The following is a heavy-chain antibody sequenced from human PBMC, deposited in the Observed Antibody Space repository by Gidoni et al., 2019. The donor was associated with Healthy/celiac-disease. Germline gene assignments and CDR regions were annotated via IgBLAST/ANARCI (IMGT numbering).Heavy chain of an antibody. CDR3: AVYGSGSFYFDPFDY. D-gene: IGHD3-10*01. J-gene: IGHJ4*02. CDR2: SSSSGSTI. V-gene: IGHV3-11*01. CDR1: GFTFSDYY. Sequence: QVQLVESGGGLVKPGGSLRLSCAASGFTFSDYYMSWIRQAPGQGLEWVSYSSSSGSTIYYAGSVKGRFTISRDNAKNSLYLQMNSLRAEDTAVYYCAVYGSGSFYFDPFDYWGQGTLVTVSS.